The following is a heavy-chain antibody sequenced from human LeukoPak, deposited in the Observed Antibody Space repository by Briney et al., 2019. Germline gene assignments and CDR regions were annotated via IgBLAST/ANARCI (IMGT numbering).Heavy chain of an antibody. CDR1: GYTFISYG. V-gene: IGHV1-18*01. Sequence: ASVKVSCKASGYTFISYGITWVRQAPGQGLELMGWISAYNANANYAKKFQGRVTMTTDTSTKTAYMELRSLRFDDTAVYYCARDSYYYDTSGYPDYWGQGTLVTVSS. CDR3: ARDSYYYDTSGYPDY. J-gene: IGHJ4*02. CDR2: ISAYNANA. D-gene: IGHD3-22*01.